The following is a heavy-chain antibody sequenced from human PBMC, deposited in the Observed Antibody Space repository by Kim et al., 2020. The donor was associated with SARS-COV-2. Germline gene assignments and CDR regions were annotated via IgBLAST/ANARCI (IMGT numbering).Heavy chain of an antibody. J-gene: IGHJ1*01. V-gene: IGHV4-59*01. CDR1: GGSISSYY. CDR3: ANSGNPYYYDSSGSFQH. Sequence: SETLSLTCTVSGGSISSYYWSWIRQPPGKVLEWIGYIYYSGSTNYNPSLKSRVTISVDTSKNQFSLKLSSVTAADTAVYYCANSGNPYYYDSSGSFQHWGQGTLVTVSS. D-gene: IGHD3-22*01. CDR2: IYYSGST.